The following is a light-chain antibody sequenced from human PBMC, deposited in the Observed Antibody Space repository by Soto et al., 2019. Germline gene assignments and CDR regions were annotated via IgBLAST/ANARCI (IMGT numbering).Light chain of an antibody. Sequence: DIQMTQSPSSLSASVGDRVTITCRASQDISVYLAWYQQKPGKVPKLLIYSASTLQSGGPSRFSGSGSGTDFTLTISSLQPEDGATYYCQKFNTAPLTFGQGTRLEMK. CDR1: QDISVY. CDR3: QKFNTAPLT. J-gene: IGKJ5*01. V-gene: IGKV1-27*01. CDR2: SAS.